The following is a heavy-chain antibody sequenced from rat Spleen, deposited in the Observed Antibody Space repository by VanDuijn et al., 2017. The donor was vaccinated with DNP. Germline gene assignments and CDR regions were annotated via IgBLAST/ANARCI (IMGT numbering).Heavy chain of an antibody. V-gene: IGHV2-15*01. CDR3: TRDLNWGGFFDY. Sequence: QVQLRESGPGLVQPSETLSLTCTVSGFSLISYTVSWVRQPSGRGPEWMGRIWYDGDTAYNSALKSRLSISRDTSKSQVFLKMNSLQTEDTAIYYCTRDLNWGGFFDYWGQGTLVTVSS. D-gene: IGHD5-1*01. CDR1: GFSLISYT. CDR2: IWYDGDT. J-gene: IGHJ3*01.